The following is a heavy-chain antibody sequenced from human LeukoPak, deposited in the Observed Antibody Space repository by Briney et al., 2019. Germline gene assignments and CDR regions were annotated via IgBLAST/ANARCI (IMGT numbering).Heavy chain of an antibody. CDR3: TRSLLWFGELPSNDAFDI. CDR2: NRRKAYGGTT. J-gene: IGHJ3*02. V-gene: IGHV3-49*03. D-gene: IGHD3-10*01. Sequence: GGSLRLSCTASGFTFGDYAMSWFRQATGKALECVGFNRRKAYGGTTEYAASVKGRFTISRDDSKSIAYLQMNSLKTEDTAVYYCTRSLLWFGELPSNDAFDIWGQGTMVTVSS. CDR1: GFTFGDYA.